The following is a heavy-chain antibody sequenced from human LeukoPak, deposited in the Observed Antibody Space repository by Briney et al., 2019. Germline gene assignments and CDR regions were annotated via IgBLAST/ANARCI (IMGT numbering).Heavy chain of an antibody. CDR2: IKSKTDGGTT. V-gene: IGHV3-15*01. CDR1: GLTFSNAW. D-gene: IGHD5-18*01. Sequence: GGSLILCCAASGLTFSNAWMSWVRQAPGKGLEWVGRIKSKTDGGTTDYAAPVNGRFTISRDDSKNTLYLQMNSLKTEDTAVYYCTTGRAMVVFDYWGQGTLVTVSS. CDR3: TTGRAMVVFDY. J-gene: IGHJ4*02.